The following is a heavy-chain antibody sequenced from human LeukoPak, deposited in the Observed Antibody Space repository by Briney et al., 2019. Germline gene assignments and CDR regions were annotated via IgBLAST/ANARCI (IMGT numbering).Heavy chain of an antibody. CDR1: GGSISSGGYY. J-gene: IGHJ4*02. Sequence: SETLSLTCTVSGGSISSGGYYWSWIRQHPGKGLEWIGYLYYSGSTYYNPSLKSRVTISVDTSKNQFSLKLSSVTAADTAVYYCARGTDYGSGSYYTQYYFDYWSQGTLVTVSS. D-gene: IGHD3-10*01. V-gene: IGHV4-31*03. CDR2: LYYSGST. CDR3: ARGTDYGSGSYYTQYYFDY.